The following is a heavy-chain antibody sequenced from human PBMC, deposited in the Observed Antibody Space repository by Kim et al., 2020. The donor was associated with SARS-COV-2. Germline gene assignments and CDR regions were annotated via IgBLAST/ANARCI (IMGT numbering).Heavy chain of an antibody. CDR2: VFFSGST. CDR3: ARGGRGYSH. Sequence: SETLSLTCTVSGVSMSNSYWSWVRRPPGKGLEWIGYVFFSGSTNYNASLESRVTISIDTSNNQFSLRLSSVTAADTAVYYCARGGRGYSHWGQGSLVTVSS. D-gene: IGHD5-18*01. CDR1: GVSMSNSY. J-gene: IGHJ4*02. V-gene: IGHV4-59*13.